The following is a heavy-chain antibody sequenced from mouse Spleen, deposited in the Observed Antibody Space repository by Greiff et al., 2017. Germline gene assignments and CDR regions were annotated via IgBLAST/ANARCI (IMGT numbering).Heavy chain of an antibody. CDR2: ISYSGST. V-gene: IGHV3-2*02. Sequence: EVKLQESGPGLVKPSQSLSLTCTVTGYSITSDYAWNWIRQFPGNKLEWMGYISYSGSTSYNPSLKSRISITRDTSKNQFFLQLNSVTTEDTATYYCARKEFYDLYAMDYWGQGTSVTVSS. CDR1: GYSITSDYA. CDR3: ARKEFYDLYAMDY. D-gene: IGHD2-3*01. J-gene: IGHJ4*01.